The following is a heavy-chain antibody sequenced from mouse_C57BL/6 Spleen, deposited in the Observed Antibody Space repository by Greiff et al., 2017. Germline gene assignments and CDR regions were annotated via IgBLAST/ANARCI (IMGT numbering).Heavy chain of an antibody. J-gene: IGHJ2*01. CDR2: ISSGSSTI. Sequence: EVQLQESGGGLVKPGGSLKLSCAASGFTFSDYGMHWVRQAPEKGLEWVAYISSGSSTIYYADTVKGRFTISRDNAKNTLFLQMTSLRSEDTAMYYCARNPLGSSYNWGQGTTLTVSS. CDR3: ARNPLGSSYN. CDR1: GFTFSDYG. D-gene: IGHD1-1*01. V-gene: IGHV5-17*01.